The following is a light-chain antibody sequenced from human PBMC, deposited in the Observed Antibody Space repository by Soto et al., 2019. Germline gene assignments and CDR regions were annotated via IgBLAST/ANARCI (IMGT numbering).Light chain of an antibody. Sequence: ERVMTQSPATLSVSPGGRATLSCRASQSISSNLAWYQQKPGQAPRLLIYGASTRATGIPARFGGSGSGTEFTLTITSLQSEDFATYYCQQYNSYSGYTFGQGTKLEIK. CDR3: QQYNSYSGYT. CDR2: GAS. J-gene: IGKJ2*01. CDR1: QSISSN. V-gene: IGKV3-15*01.